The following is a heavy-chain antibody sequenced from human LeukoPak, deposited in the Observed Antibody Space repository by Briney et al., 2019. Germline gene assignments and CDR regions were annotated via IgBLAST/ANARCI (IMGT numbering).Heavy chain of an antibody. J-gene: IGHJ4*02. CDR3: APHSDSSGQYYFDY. Sequence: RTGGSLRLSCAASGFTFSSYGMHWVRQAPGKGLEWVAVISYDGSNKYYADSVKGRFTISRDNSKNTLYLQMNSLRAEDTAVYYCAPHSDSSGQYYFDYWGQGTLVTVSS. CDR1: GFTFSSYG. V-gene: IGHV3-30*03. CDR2: ISYDGSNK. D-gene: IGHD3-22*01.